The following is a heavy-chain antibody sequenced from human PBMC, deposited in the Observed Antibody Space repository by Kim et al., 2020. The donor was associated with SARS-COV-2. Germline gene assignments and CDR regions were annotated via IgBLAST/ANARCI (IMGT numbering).Heavy chain of an antibody. CDR1: GFTFSSYE. J-gene: IGHJ4*02. CDR3: ARDPRGSYYHYFDY. CDR2: ISTSGSTI. V-gene: IGHV3-48*03. Sequence: GGSRRLSCAASGFTFSSYEMNWVRQAPGKGLEWVSYISTSGSTIYYADSVKGRFTISRDNAKNSLFLQMNSLRAEDTAVYYCARDPRGSYYHYFDYWGQGTLVTVSS. D-gene: IGHD3-10*01.